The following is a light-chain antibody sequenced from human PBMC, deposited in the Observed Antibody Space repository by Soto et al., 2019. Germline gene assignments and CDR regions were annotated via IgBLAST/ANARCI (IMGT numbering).Light chain of an antibody. V-gene: IGKV2-28*01. CDR2: LGS. J-gene: IGKJ2*01. CDR3: MQALQTPT. Sequence: DIVMTQSPLSLPVTPGEPASISCRSSQSLLHSNGYNYLDWYLQKPGQSPQLLIYLGSNRASGVPDRFSGSGSGTDFTLKIIRVEADDVGVYYCMQALQTPTFGQGTKLEIK. CDR1: QSLLHSNGYNY.